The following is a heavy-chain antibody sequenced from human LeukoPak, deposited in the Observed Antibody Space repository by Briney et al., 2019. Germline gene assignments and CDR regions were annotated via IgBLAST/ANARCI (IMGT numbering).Heavy chain of an antibody. CDR1: GFIFDHYT. V-gene: IGHV3-43*01. J-gene: IGHJ4*02. Sequence: GGSLRLSCAASGFIFDHYTMHWVRQAPGKGLEWVSLISWDGGSTYYADSVKGRFTISRDNSKNSLSLQMNSLRAEDTALYYCAKDGKNYFDYWGQGTLVTVSS. CDR3: AKDGKNYFDY. CDR2: ISWDGGST.